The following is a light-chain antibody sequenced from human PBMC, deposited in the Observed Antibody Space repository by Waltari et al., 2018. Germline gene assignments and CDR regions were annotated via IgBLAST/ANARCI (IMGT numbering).Light chain of an antibody. Sequence: SYELTQPPSVSVSPRQTARISCSGDALPKKFASWYQKKPGQAPVPVIYEDTKRPSGIPERFSGSTSGTTVTLIISGAQVEDEADYYCYSVDSSGNLWVFGGGTKLTVL. CDR1: ALPKKF. CDR2: EDT. J-gene: IGLJ3*02. CDR3: YSVDSSGNLWV. V-gene: IGLV3-10*01.